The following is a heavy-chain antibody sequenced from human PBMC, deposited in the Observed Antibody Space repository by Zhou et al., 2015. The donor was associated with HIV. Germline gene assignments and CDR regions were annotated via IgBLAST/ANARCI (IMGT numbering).Heavy chain of an antibody. CDR1: GGTFSSYA. D-gene: IGHD5-12*01. CDR3: ARDRGENTPRGRERLFSEVYYFDY. J-gene: IGHJ4*02. V-gene: IGHV1-69*01. Sequence: QVQLVQSGAEVKKPGSSVKVSCKASGGTFSSYAISWVRQAPGQGLEWMGGIIPIFGTANYAQKFQGRVTITADESTSTAYMELSSLRSEDTAVYYCARDRGENTPRGRERLFSEVYYFDYWGQGTLVTVSS. CDR2: IIPIFGTA.